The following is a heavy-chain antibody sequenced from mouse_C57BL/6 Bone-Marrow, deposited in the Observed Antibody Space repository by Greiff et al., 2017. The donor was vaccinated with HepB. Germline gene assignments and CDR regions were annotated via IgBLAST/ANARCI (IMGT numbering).Heavy chain of an antibody. D-gene: IGHD1-1*01. CDR3: ARKIDYYGSRNWYFDV. CDR1: GYTFTSYG. J-gene: IGHJ1*03. V-gene: IGHV1-81*01. Sequence: VQLQQSGAELARPGASVKLSCKASGYTFTSYGISWVKQRTGQGLEWIGEIYPRSGNTYYNEKFKGKATLTADKSSSTAYMELRSLTSEDSAVYFCARKIDYYGSRNWYFDVWGTGTTVTVSS. CDR2: IYPRSGNT.